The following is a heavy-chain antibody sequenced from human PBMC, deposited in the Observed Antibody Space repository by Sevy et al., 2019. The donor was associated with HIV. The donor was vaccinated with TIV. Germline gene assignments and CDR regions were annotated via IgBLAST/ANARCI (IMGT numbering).Heavy chain of an antibody. V-gene: IGHV3-30*02. CDR2: IRYDESNK. Sequence: GESLKISCAASGFTFSNYGMHWVRQAPGKGLEWVAFIRYDESNKHYADSVKGRFTISRDNSKNTLYLQMNSLRAEDTAVYYCAKDLGSSSWPFDYWGQGTLVTVSS. D-gene: IGHD6-13*01. CDR3: AKDLGSSSWPFDY. J-gene: IGHJ4*02. CDR1: GFTFSNYG.